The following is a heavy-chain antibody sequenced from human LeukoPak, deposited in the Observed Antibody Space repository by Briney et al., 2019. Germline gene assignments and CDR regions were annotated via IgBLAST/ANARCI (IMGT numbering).Heavy chain of an antibody. Sequence: ASVKVSCKASGYTFTGYYMHWVRQAPGQGLEWMGWINPNSGGTNYAQKFQGRVTMTRDTSISTAYMELSRLRSDDTAVYYCASLLVVAAAGSPHFAYWGQGTLVTVSS. CDR3: ASLLVVAAAGSPHFAY. CDR2: INPNSGGT. CDR1: GYTFTGYY. J-gene: IGHJ4*02. D-gene: IGHD6-13*01. V-gene: IGHV1-2*02.